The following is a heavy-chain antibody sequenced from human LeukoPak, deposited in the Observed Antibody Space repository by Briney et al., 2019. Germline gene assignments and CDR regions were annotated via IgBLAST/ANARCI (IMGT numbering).Heavy chain of an antibody. CDR1: GFTFSDYY. CDR3: ARVDCSSTSCYEFDY. J-gene: IGHJ4*02. V-gene: IGHV3-11*04. D-gene: IGHD2-2*01. CDR2: IRSSGSTI. Sequence: GGSLRLSCAASGFTFSDYYMSWISQAPGKRLEWVSYIRSSGSTIYYADSVKGRFTISRDNAKNSLYLQMNSLRAEDTAVYYCARVDCSSTSCYEFDYWGQGTLVTVSS.